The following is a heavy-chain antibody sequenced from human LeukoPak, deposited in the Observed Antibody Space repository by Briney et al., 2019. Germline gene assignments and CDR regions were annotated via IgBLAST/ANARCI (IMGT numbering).Heavy chain of an antibody. J-gene: IGHJ4*02. CDR1: GYSFPTYW. V-gene: IGHV5-51*01. CDR2: IYPDESNI. Sequence: GESLKISCKGSGYSFPTYWIAWVRQMPGKGLEWMGIIYPDESNIRYSPSFQGQVTVSADKSISTAYLQWSSLKASDTAMYYCARPPSRGYSSSFEYWGQGTLVTVSS. D-gene: IGHD2-2*03. CDR3: ARPPSRGYSSSFEY.